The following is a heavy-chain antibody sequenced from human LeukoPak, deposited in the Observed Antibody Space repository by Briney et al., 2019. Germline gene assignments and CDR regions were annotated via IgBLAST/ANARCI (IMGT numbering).Heavy chain of an antibody. D-gene: IGHD6-19*01. CDR2: IWYDGSNK. V-gene: IGHV3-33*01. CDR1: GFTFSSYG. J-gene: IGHJ6*02. CDR3: ARDQPYSSGWYSLGLNYYYYGMDV. Sequence: GGSLKLSCAASGFTFSSYGMHWVRQAPGKGLEWVAVIWYDGSNKYYADSVKGRFTISRDNSKNTLYLQMNSLRAEDTAVYYCARDQPYSSGWYSLGLNYYYYGMDVWGQGTTVTVSS.